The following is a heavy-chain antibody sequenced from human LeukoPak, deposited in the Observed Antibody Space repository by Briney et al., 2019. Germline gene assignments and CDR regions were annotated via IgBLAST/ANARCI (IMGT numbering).Heavy chain of an antibody. CDR1: GGSISSGGYY. J-gene: IGHJ4*02. Sequence: SETLSLTCTVSGGSISSGGYYWSWIRQHPGKGLEWIGYIYYSGSTYYNPSLKSRVTISVDTSKNQFSLKLSSVTAADTAVYYCARHGIVGATEDYWGQGTLVTVSS. CDR2: IYYSGST. V-gene: IGHV4-31*03. D-gene: IGHD1-26*01. CDR3: ARHGIVGATEDY.